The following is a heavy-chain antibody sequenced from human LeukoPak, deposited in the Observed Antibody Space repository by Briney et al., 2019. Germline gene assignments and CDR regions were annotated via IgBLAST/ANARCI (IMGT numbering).Heavy chain of an antibody. D-gene: IGHD3-10*01. Sequence: PGRSLRLSCAASGFTFSSYTMHWVRQAPGKGLEWVAVISYDGSNKYYADSVKGRFTISRDNSKNTLYLQMNSLRAEDTAVYYCTMRFGEELPTDAFDIWGQGTMVTVSS. CDR3: TMRFGEELPTDAFDI. CDR1: GFTFSSYT. CDR2: ISYDGSNK. V-gene: IGHV3-30-3*01. J-gene: IGHJ3*02.